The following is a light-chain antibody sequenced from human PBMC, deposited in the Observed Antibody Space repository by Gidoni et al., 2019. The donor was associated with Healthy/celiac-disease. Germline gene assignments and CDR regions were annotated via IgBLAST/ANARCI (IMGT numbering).Light chain of an antibody. CDR2: DAP. CDR1: QSVSSY. V-gene: IGKV3-11*01. Sequence: VLTHSPATLSLSPGDRAALSYRASQSVSSYLAWYQQKHGQAPRLLSYDAPNRATVLPARFSGSGVGTDFTFTISSLEPEDLAVYDCQQRSNWPPGYTFGQGTKLEIK. J-gene: IGKJ2*01. CDR3: QQRSNWPPGYT.